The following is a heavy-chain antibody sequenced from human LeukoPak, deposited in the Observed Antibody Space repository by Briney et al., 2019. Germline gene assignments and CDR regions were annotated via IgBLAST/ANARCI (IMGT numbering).Heavy chain of an antibody. CDR1: GFTVSSNY. D-gene: IGHD5-12*01. CDR2: IYSGGST. Sequence: PGGSLRLSCAASGFTVSSNYMSWVRQAPGKGLEWVSVIYSGGSTYYADSVKGRFTISRDNSKNTLYLQMNSLRAEDTAVYYCAREGIVATLDYWGQGTLVTVSS. CDR3: AREGIVATLDY. V-gene: IGHV3-66*01. J-gene: IGHJ4*02.